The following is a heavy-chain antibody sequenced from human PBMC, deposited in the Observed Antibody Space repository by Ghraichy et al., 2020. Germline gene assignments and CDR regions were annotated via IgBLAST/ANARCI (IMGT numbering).Heavy chain of an antibody. CDR1: GGSISSYY. CDR3: ARRAAAGKVFDY. Sequence: SETLSLTCTVSGGSISSYYWSWIRQPPGKGLEWIGYIYYSGSTNYNPSLKSRVTISVDTSKNQFSLKLSSVTAADTAVYYCARRAAAGKVFDYWGQGTLVTVSS. D-gene: IGHD6-13*01. CDR2: IYYSGST. V-gene: IGHV4-59*01. J-gene: IGHJ4*02.